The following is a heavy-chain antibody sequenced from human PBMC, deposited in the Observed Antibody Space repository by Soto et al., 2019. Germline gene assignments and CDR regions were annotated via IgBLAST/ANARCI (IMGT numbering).Heavy chain of an antibody. D-gene: IGHD6-13*01. J-gene: IGHJ4*02. Sequence: ESGGGVVQPGRSLRLSCAASGFTFSSYAMHWVRQAPGKGLEWVAVISYDGSNKYYADSVKGRFTISRDNSKNTLYLQMNSLRAEDTAVYYCARAAGYSSSSASLDYWGQGTLVTVSS. CDR2: ISYDGSNK. CDR3: ARAAGYSSSSASLDY. V-gene: IGHV3-30-3*01. CDR1: GFTFSSYA.